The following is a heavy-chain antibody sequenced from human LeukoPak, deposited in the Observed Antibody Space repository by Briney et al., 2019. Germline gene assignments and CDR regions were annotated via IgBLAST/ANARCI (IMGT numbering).Heavy chain of an antibody. J-gene: IGHJ5*02. Sequence: RASVKVSCKASGGTFSSYAISWVRQAPGQGLEWMGGIIPIFGTANYAQKFQGRVTITADESTSTAYMELSSLRSEDTAVYYCARVAPGNWNYGGENWFDPWGQGTLVTVSS. D-gene: IGHD1-7*01. V-gene: IGHV1-69*13. CDR3: ARVAPGNWNYGGENWFDP. CDR1: GGTFSSYA. CDR2: IIPIFGTA.